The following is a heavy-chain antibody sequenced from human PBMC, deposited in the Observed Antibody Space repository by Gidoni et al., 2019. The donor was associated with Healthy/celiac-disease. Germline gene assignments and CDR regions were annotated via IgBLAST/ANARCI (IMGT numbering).Heavy chain of an antibody. CDR1: GFTFRDHY. J-gene: IGHJ4*02. V-gene: IGHV3-72*01. Sequence: EVQLVESGGGLVQPGGSLRLSCAASGFTFRDHYMDWVRQAPGKGLEWVGRTRNKANSYTTEYAASVKGRFTISRDDSKNSLYLQMNSLKTEDTAVYYCASVSMDTAMGFDHWGQGTLVTVSS. CDR3: ASVSMDTAMGFDH. D-gene: IGHD5-18*01. CDR2: TRNKANSYTT.